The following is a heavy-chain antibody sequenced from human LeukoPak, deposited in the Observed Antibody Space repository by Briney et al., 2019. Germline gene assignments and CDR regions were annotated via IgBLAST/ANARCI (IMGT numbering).Heavy chain of an antibody. J-gene: IGHJ4*02. D-gene: IGHD3-3*01. V-gene: IGHV4-38-2*02. CDR2: VHHSGRT. CDR1: GYSISSDYY. Sequence: SETLSLTCTVSGYSISSDYYWGWIRQPPGKGLEWIGSVHHSGRTYYNPSLKSRVTISVDTSKNQFSLKLNSVTAADTAVYYCATDFWSGTNIIDYWGQGTLVTVSS. CDR3: ATDFWSGTNIIDY.